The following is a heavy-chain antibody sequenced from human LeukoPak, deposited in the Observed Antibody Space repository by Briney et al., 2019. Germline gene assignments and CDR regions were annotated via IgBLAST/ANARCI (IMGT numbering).Heavy chain of an antibody. J-gene: IGHJ4*02. CDR1: GGSISSSSYD. Sequence: PSETLSLTCSVSGGSISSSSYDWGWIRQPPGKGLEWIGSIYYSGSTYYNPSLKSRVTISIDTSNNQFSLKLSSVTAADTALYYCARHDNAATGNFEYWGQGTLVTVSS. D-gene: IGHD1-1*01. V-gene: IGHV4-39*01. CDR3: ARHDNAATGNFEY. CDR2: IYYSGST.